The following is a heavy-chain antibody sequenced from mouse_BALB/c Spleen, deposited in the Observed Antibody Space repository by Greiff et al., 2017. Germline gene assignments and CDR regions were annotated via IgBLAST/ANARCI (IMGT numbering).Heavy chain of an antibody. CDR3: ARGSWELLGYYAMDY. CDR1: GFTFSSYA. Sequence: EVMLVESGGGLVKPGGSLKLSCAASGFTFSSYAMSWVRQTPEKRLEWVASISSGGSTYYPDSVKGRFTISRDNARNILYLQMSSLRSEDTAMYYCARGSWELLGYYAMDYWGQGTSVTVSS. CDR2: ISSGGST. D-gene: IGHD2-12*01. V-gene: IGHV5-6-5*01. J-gene: IGHJ4*01.